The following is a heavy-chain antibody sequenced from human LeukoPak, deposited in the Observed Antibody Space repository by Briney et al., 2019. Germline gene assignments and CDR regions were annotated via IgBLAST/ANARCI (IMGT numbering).Heavy chain of an antibody. CDR3: AKGPRGSYYYDSSGYYDWYFDL. V-gene: IGHV3-33*06. D-gene: IGHD3-22*01. J-gene: IGHJ2*01. CDR1: GFTFSSYG. CDR2: IWYDGSNK. Sequence: GGSLRLSCAASGFTFSSYGMHWVRQAPGKGLEWVAVIWYDGSNKYYADSVKGRFTISRDNSKNTLYLQMNSLRAEDTAVYYCAKGPRGSYYYDSSGYYDWYFDLWGRGPLVTVSS.